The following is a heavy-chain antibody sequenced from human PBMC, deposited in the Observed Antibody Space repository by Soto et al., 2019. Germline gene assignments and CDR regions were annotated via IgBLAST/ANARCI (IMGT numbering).Heavy chain of an antibody. V-gene: IGHV3-30*03. Sequence: GGSLRLSCAASGFTFSSYGMHWVRQAPGKGLEWVAVISYDGSNKYYADSVKGRFTISRDNSKNTLYLQMNSLRAEDTAVYYCARSRLHLDYWGQGTLVPVSS. CDR3: ARSRLHLDY. J-gene: IGHJ4*02. D-gene: IGHD4-4*01. CDR1: GFTFSSYG. CDR2: ISYDGSNK.